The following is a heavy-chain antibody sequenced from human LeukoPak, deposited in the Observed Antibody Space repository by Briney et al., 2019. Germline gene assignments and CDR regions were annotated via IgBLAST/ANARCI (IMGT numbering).Heavy chain of an antibody. D-gene: IGHD3-10*01. CDR2: ISPSGGST. CDR1: GYTFTSNY. V-gene: IGHV1-46*01. Sequence: ASVKVSCKAFGYTFTSNYMHWVRQAPGQGPEWMGVISPSGGSTTYAQKFQGRVTLTRDMSTSTDYLELSSLRSDDTAVYYCASSLRFEWFGENGYWGQGTLVTVSS. CDR3: ASSLRFEWFGENGY. J-gene: IGHJ4*02.